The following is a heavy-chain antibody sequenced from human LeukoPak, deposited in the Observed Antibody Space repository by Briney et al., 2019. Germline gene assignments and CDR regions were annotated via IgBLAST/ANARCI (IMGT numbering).Heavy chain of an antibody. D-gene: IGHD2/OR15-2a*01. J-gene: IGHJ5*02. CDR3: ARDSFLGSWFDP. V-gene: IGHV4-4*07. Sequence: AETLSLTCAVSGGSISSYYWSWVRQPAGKGLEWIGRIYTSGSNNYNPSLKSRVTTSVDTSKNQFSLKLSSVTAADTAVYYCARDSFLGSWFDPWGQGTLVTVSS. CDR1: GGSISSYY. CDR2: IYTSGSN.